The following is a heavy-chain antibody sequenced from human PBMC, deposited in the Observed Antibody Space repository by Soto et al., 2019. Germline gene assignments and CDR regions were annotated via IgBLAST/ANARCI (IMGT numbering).Heavy chain of an antibody. CDR2: IDSGGNT. CDR3: ARGRGSTGYLGREHYFDH. D-gene: IGHD2-2*01. J-gene: IGHJ4*02. V-gene: IGHV3-66*01. Sequence: EVQVVESGGGLVQPGGSLRLSCAASGFSVTSNYMNWVRQAPGKGLEWVSIIDSGGNTYYADSVKDRFTISRDNSRNTLELQMDSLRAEDTAVYYCARGRGSTGYLGREHYFDHWGQGTLVTVSP. CDR1: GFSVTSNY.